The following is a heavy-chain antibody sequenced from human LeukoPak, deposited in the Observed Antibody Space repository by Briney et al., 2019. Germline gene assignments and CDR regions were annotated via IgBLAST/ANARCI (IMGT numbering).Heavy chain of an antibody. CDR2: INPNSGGT. V-gene: IGHV1-2*04. CDR3: ARGGVVSTMVRGVMNY. D-gene: IGHD3-10*01. CDR1: GYTFTGYY. J-gene: IGHJ4*02. Sequence: VASVKVSCKASGYTFTGYYMHWVRQAPGQGLEWMGWINPNSGGTNYAQKFQGWVTMTRDTSISTAYMELSRLRSDDTAVYYCARGGVVSTMVRGVMNYWGQGTLVTVSS.